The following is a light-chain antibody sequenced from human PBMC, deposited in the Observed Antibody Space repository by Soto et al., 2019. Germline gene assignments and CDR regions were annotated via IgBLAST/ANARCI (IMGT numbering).Light chain of an antibody. CDR3: QQYHTYSRT. V-gene: IGKV1-5*01. J-gene: IGKJ1*01. CDR1: QSISGW. CDR2: DAS. Sequence: IRMTQCPSTLSASVGDRVTITCLASQSISGWLAWYQHKPGEAPTLLIYDASSLQSGVPSRFSGSGYGTEFTLAISSLQPDDFATYYCQQYHTYSRTFGQGTKVDIK.